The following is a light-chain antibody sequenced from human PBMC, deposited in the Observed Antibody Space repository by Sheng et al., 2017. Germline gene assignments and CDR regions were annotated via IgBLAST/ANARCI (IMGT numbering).Light chain of an antibody. CDR3: SSYTSSKTLYVV. Sequence: QSALTQPASVSGSPGQSITISCTATSRDVGTYKYVSWYQQHPGKAPKLMIYDVSNRPSGVSNRFSGSKSGNTASLTISGLQAEDEADYYCSSYTSSKTLYVVFGGGTKLTVL. V-gene: IGLV2-14*03. J-gene: IGLJ2*01. CDR2: DVS. CDR1: SRDVGTYKY.